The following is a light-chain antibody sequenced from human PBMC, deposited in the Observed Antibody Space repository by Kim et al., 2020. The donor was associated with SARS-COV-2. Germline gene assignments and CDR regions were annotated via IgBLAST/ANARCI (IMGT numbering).Light chain of an antibody. J-gene: IGLJ2*01. Sequence: SIPISCTGTSSDVGGYNYVSWYQQHPGKAPKLMIYVVSNRPSGVSNRFSGSKSGNTASLTISGLQAEDEADYYCSSYTSSSTFSRVFGGGTQLTVL. V-gene: IGLV2-14*03. CDR2: VVS. CDR3: SSYTSSSTFSRV. CDR1: SSDVGGYNY.